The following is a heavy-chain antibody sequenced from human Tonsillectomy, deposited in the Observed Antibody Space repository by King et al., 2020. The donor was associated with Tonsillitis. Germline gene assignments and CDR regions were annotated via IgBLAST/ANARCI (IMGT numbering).Heavy chain of an antibody. D-gene: IGHD3-10*01. CDR1: GFTFSSYS. V-gene: IGHV3-21*01. Sequence: VQLVESGGGLVKPGGSLRLSCAASGFTFSSYSMNWVRQAPGKGLEWVSSISSSSSYIYYADSVKGRFTISRDNAKNSLYLQMNSLRAEDTAVYYCARDSKPYYYGSGGWDGMDVWGQGTTVTVSS. CDR2: ISSSSSYI. CDR3: ARDSKPYYYGSGGWDGMDV. J-gene: IGHJ6*02.